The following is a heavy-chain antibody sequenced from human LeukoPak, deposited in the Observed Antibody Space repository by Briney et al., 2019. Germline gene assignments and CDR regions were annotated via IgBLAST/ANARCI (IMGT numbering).Heavy chain of an antibody. CDR3: ARLPSGTYLFDS. Sequence: PSETLSLTCAVYGGSFSGYYWSWIRQPPGKGLECIGIFYYSGSTYYNPSLKSRVTISVDTSKNQFSLKLSSVTAADTAVYYCARLPSGTYLFDSWGQGTLVTVSS. V-gene: IGHV4-34*01. D-gene: IGHD1-26*01. CDR2: FYYSGST. CDR1: GGSFSGYY. J-gene: IGHJ4*02.